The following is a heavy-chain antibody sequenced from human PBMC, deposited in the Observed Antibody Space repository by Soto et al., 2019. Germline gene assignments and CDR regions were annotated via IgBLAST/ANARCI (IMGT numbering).Heavy chain of an antibody. CDR1: GYTFTAYY. D-gene: IGHD5-12*01. CDR3: ARMGEYSGVPGWFDP. CDR2: INPNGGGT. Sequence: QVRLVQSGAEVRKPGASVKVSCKASGYTFTAYYIYWVRQAPGQGLEWMGWINPNGGGTKYVEKFQGRVTMTRDTSISTAYMELSRLKSDDTAVYYCARMGEYSGVPGWFDPWGQGTLVTVSS. J-gene: IGHJ5*02. V-gene: IGHV1-2*02.